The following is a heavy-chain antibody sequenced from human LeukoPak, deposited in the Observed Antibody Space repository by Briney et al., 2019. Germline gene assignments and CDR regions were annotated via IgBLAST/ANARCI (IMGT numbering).Heavy chain of an antibody. D-gene: IGHD1-26*01. V-gene: IGHV3-23*01. CDR2: ISGSGGST. CDR1: GFTFSCYA. CDR3: EKDRAGREGFAN. Sequence: GGSLRLSCAASGFTFSCYAMSWVRQAPGKGLEWVSAISGSGGSTYYADSVKGRLTTSRDNSKNTLYLRMHSLRPEDTAVYYCEKDRAGREGFANWGPGTHVTVSS. J-gene: IGHJ4*02.